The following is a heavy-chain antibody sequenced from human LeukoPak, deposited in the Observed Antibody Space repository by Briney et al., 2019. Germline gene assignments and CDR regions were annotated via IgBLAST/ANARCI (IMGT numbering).Heavy chain of an antibody. D-gene: IGHD3-3*01. CDR2: IYYSGST. Sequence: RTSETLSLTCTVSGGSISSYYWSWIRQPPGKGLEWIGYIYYSGSTNYNPSLKSRVTISVDTSKNQFSLKLSSVTAADTAVYYCARGKDYDFWSGYITYYFDYWGQGTLVTVSS. CDR1: GGSISSYY. CDR3: ARGKDYDFWSGYITYYFDY. V-gene: IGHV4-59*01. J-gene: IGHJ4*02.